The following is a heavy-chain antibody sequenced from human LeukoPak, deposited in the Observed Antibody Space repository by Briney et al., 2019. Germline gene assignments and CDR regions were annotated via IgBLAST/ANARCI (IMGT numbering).Heavy chain of an antibody. CDR3: ARAPRPIVATIRYYFDY. D-gene: IGHD5-12*01. V-gene: IGHV1-46*01. CDR1: GYTFTNYY. J-gene: IGHJ4*02. CDR2: INPSGGSA. Sequence: ASVKVSCKASGYTFTNYYIHWVRQAPGQGLEWMGTINPSGGSADYAQKFQGRVTITRDTSASTAYMELSSLRSEDAAVYYCARAPRPIVATIRYYFDYWGQGTLVTVSS.